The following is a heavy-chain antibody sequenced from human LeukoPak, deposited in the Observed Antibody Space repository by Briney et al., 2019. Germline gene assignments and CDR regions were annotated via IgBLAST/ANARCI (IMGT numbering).Heavy chain of an antibody. CDR3: AKASCKRGNRCYSLFDY. J-gene: IGHJ4*02. V-gene: IGHV3-21*04. Sequence: GGSLRLSCAASGFTFSTYGMNWVRQAPGKGLEWVSSIGSTSGFTYYADSVKGRFIISRDNSKNTLYLQMKSLRAEDTAIYYCAKASCKRGNRCYSLFDYWGQGTLVTVSS. CDR1: GFTFSTYG. D-gene: IGHD2-15*01. CDR2: IGSTSGFT.